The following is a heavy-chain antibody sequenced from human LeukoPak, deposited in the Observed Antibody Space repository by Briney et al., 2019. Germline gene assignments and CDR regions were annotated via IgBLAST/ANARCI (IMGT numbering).Heavy chain of an antibody. CDR3: ASGGHIDY. D-gene: IGHD3-16*01. V-gene: IGHV3-69-1*01. Sequence: KAGGSLRLSCAASGFTFSNAWLNWVRQAPGKGLEWVSSISSSSYIYYADSVKGRFTISRDNAKNSLYLQMNSLREEDTAVYYCASGGHIDYCGQGTLVTVSS. CDR2: ISSSSYI. J-gene: IGHJ4*02. CDR1: GFTFSNAW.